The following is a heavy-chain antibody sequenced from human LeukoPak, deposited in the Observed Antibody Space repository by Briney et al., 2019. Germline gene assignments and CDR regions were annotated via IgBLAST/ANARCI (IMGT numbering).Heavy chain of an antibody. Sequence: KSSETLSLTCAVYGGSFSGYYWGWIRQPPGKGLEWIGNIYHSGSTYYNPSLKSRVTISVDTSKNQFSLKLSSVTAADTAVYYCASSVYSSSWYFDYWGQGTLVTVSS. CDR2: IYHSGST. V-gene: IGHV4-34*01. D-gene: IGHD6-13*01. J-gene: IGHJ4*02. CDR3: ASSVYSSSWYFDY. CDR1: GGSFSGYY.